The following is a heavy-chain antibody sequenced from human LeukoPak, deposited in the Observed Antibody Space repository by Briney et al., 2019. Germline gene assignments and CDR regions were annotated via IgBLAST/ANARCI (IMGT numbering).Heavy chain of an antibody. V-gene: IGHV3-53*01. J-gene: IGHJ4*02. CDR3: ARRACAYSHPYDY. D-gene: IGHD4/OR15-4a*01. CDR1: GFTVSSNS. Sequence: GGSLRLSRTVSGFTVSSNSMSWVRQAPGKGLEWVSFIYSDNTHYSDPVTGRFTICRDNSKNTLYLQVNCLKAEDTAVYYCARRACAYSHPYDYWGQGTLVTVSS. CDR2: IYSDNT.